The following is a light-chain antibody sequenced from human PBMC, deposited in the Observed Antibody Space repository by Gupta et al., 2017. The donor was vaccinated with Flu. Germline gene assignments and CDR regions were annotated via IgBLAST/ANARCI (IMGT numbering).Light chain of an antibody. CDR2: GAS. CDR3: QQSHSTPLT. CDR1: QVISNY. V-gene: IGKV1-39*01. Sequence: GDRVTISCRASQVISNYLNWYQQTSGKAPKLLIYGASTLQSGVPSRFSGSASGTDFTLTISSLQPEDSATYYCQQSHSTPLTFGGGTKEDI. J-gene: IGKJ4*01.